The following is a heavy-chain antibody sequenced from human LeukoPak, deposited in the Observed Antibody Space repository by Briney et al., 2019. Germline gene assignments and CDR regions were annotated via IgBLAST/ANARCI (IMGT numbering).Heavy chain of an antibody. CDR1: GLTFCSYS. J-gene: IGHJ6*03. V-gene: IGHV3-48*01. D-gene: IGHD3-10*01. CDR3: ERKGCFGQYFMDV. CDR2: ISTSSTTI. Sequence: GGSLRLSCAPSGLTFCSYSTHGVRQAPGKGLEWVSYISTSSTTIYYADSVKGRFSISRDNAKNSLYLQMNRLRSEDTAVYYCERKGCFGQYFMDVWGKGATVTVSS.